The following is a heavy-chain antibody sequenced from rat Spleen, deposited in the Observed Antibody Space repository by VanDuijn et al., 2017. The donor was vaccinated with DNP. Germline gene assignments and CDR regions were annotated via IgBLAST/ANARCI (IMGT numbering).Heavy chain of an antibody. CDR3: AKDYHFYAMDA. V-gene: IGHV5-31*01. CDR1: GFTFNNYW. CDR2: ITTSGDST. J-gene: IGHJ4*01. Sequence: EVQLVESGGDLVQPGRSLKVSCVVSGFTFNNYWMTWIRQVPGKVLEWVASITTSGDSTSSPDSVKGRFTISRDNAENTVNLQMNSLRSEDTATYYCAKDYHFYAMDAWGQGTSVTVSS.